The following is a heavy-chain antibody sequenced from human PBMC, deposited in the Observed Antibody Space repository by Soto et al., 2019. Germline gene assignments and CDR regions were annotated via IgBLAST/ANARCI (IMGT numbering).Heavy chain of an antibody. CDR1: GFTFSSYA. J-gene: IGHJ6*02. CDR2: ISYDGSNK. CDR3: ARDFTMVRGVIMDV. D-gene: IGHD3-10*01. V-gene: IGHV3-30-3*01. Sequence: GGSLRLSCAASGFTFSSYAMHWVRQAPGKGLEWVAVISYDGSNKYYADSVKGRFTISRDNSKNTLYLQMNSLRAEDTAVYYCARDFTMVRGVIMDVWGQGTTVTVSS.